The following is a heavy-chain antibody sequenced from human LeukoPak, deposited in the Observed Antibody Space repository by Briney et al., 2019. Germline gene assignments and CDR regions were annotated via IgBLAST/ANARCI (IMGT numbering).Heavy chain of an antibody. CDR2: IYTSGST. J-gene: IGHJ4*02. D-gene: IGHD3-9*01. CDR1: GGSISSYY. CDR3: ASSYYDILTGYSPLDY. V-gene: IGHV4-4*07. Sequence: SETLSLTCTVSGGSISSYYWSWIRQPAGKGLEGIGRIYTSGSTNYNPSLKSRVTMSVDTSKNQFSLKLSSVTAADTAVYYCASSYYDILTGYSPLDYWGQGTLVTVSS.